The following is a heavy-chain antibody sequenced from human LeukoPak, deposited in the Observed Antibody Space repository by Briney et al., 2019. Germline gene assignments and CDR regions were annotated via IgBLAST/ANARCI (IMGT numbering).Heavy chain of an antibody. Sequence: GGSLRLSCTASGFAFRSYTMNWVRQAPGKGLEWVSYISKSSGTIYHADSVRGRFTISRDNANNSLFLQMSRLRDEDTAVYYCVRGALTWFGELFGYWGQGILVTVSS. V-gene: IGHV3-48*02. CDR3: VRGALTWFGELFGY. J-gene: IGHJ4*02. CDR2: ISKSSGTI. D-gene: IGHD3-10*01. CDR1: GFAFRSYT.